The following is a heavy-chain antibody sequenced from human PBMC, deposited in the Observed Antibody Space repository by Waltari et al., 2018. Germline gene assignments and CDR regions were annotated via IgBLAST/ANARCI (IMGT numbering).Heavy chain of an antibody. CDR1: GGTFSSYA. V-gene: IGHV1-69*14. D-gene: IGHD6-13*01. J-gene: IGHJ4*02. CDR3: ARDRGQYSSSWYYFDY. Sequence: QVQLVQSGAEVKKPGSSVKVSCKASGGTFSSYAISWVRPAPGQGLEWMGGSSRILGTANYAQKCQGRVTMTADKSTSTAYMELSSLRSEDTAVYYCARDRGQYSSSWYYFDYWGQGTLVTVSS. CDR2: SSRILGTA.